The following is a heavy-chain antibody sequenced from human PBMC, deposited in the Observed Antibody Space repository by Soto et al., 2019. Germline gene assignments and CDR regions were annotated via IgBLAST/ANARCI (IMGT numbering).Heavy chain of an antibody. V-gene: IGHV1-18*01. CDR3: ASSERYCSSTSCYGMEAHAFDI. D-gene: IGHD2-2*01. CDR2: ISAYNGNT. Sequence: ASVKVSCKASGYTFTSYGISWVRQAPGQGLEWMGWISAYNGNTNYAQKLQGRVTMTTDTSTSTAYMELRSLRSDDTAVYYCASSERYCSSTSCYGMEAHAFDIWGQGTMVTVSS. CDR1: GYTFTSYG. J-gene: IGHJ3*02.